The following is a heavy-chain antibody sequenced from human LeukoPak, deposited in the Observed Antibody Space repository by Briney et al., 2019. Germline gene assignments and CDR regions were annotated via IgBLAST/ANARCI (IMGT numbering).Heavy chain of an antibody. CDR3: AREEYSSGWRTFDY. V-gene: IGHV4-39*07. CDR2: IYYSGST. D-gene: IGHD6-19*01. J-gene: IGHJ4*02. CDR1: GGSISSSSYY. Sequence: SETLSLTCTVSGGSISSSSYYWGWIRQPPGKGLEWIGSIYYSGSTYYNPSLKSRVTISVDTSKNQFSLKLSSVTAADTAVYYCAREEYSSGWRTFDYWGQGTLVTVSS.